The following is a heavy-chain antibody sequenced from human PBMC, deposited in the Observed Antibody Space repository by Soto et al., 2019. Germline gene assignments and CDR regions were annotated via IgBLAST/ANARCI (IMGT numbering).Heavy chain of an antibody. J-gene: IGHJ6*02. CDR1: GFTFSSYA. CDR3: AKGRYDSSGYYYYGMDV. Sequence: GGSLRLSCAASGFTFSSYAMSWVRQAPGKGLEWVSAISGSGGSTYYADSVKGRFTISRDNSKNTLYLQMNSLRAEDTAVYYCAKGRYDSSGYYYYGMDVWGQGTTVTVSS. D-gene: IGHD3-22*01. V-gene: IGHV3-23*01. CDR2: ISGSGGST.